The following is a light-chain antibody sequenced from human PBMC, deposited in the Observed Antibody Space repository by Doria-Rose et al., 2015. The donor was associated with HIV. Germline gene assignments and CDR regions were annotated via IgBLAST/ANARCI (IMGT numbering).Light chain of an antibody. CDR3: HQYGTSWT. CDR2: DGS. J-gene: IGKJ1*01. CDR1: QSFSSTY. Sequence: TQPPGTLSLSPGERATLSCRASQSFSSTYLARYQQEPGQAPSLLIYDGSTRATGIPDRFSASGSGTDFTLTINRLEPEDFALYYCHQYGTSWTFGQGTKVEI. V-gene: IGKV3-20*01.